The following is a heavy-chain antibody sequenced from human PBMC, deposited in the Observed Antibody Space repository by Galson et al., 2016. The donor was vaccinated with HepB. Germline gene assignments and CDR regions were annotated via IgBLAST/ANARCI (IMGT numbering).Heavy chain of an antibody. CDR1: GFTFSSYG. V-gene: IGHV3-33*01. J-gene: IGHJ4*02. Sequence: SLRLSCAASGFTFSSYGMHWVRQAPGQGLEWVAVIWYDGSNEYYADSVKGRFTISRDNSRNTLYLQMNSLRAEDTAVYYCAREGDSGSYYVLDYWGQGTLVTVSS. D-gene: IGHD1-26*01. CDR2: IWYDGSNE. CDR3: AREGDSGSYYVLDY.